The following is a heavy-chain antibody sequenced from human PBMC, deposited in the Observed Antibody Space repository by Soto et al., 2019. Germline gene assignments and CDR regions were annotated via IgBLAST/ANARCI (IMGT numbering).Heavy chain of an antibody. D-gene: IGHD3-10*02. CDR1: GYMFPRYG. CDR3: ARDHLNNVGVVPDHDYDYYRGV. Sequence: QVQLVQSGAEVKPPGASVKVSCKASGYMFPRYGITWVRQAPRQGLVWMGWINGYNGNTNYAQKFQGRVTLTTDTSMTAAYLELRSLTTDDTAVYYCARDHLNNVGVVPDHDYDYYRGVWGKGTTVTVSS. J-gene: IGHJ6*03. V-gene: IGHV1-18*01. CDR2: INGYNGNT.